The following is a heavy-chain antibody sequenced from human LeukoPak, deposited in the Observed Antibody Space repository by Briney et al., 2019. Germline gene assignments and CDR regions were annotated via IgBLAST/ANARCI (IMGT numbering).Heavy chain of an antibody. Sequence: GRSLRLSCAASGFTFSSYSMNWVRQAPGKGLEWVSSISSSSSYIYYADSVKGRFTISRDNAKNSLYLQMNSLRAEDTAVYYCARDDYSSSSYGGYWFDPWGQGTLVTVSS. CDR3: ARDDYSSSSYGGYWFDP. J-gene: IGHJ5*02. CDR2: ISSSSSYI. D-gene: IGHD6-13*01. CDR1: GFTFSSYS. V-gene: IGHV3-21*01.